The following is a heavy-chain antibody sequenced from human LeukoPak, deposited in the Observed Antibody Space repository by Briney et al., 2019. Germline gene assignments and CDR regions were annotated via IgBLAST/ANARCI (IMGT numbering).Heavy chain of an antibody. V-gene: IGHV6-1*01. CDR2: TYYRSKWSN. J-gene: IGHJ3*02. CDR1: GDNVSNNSAA. Sequence: SQTLSLTCAISGDNVSNNSAAWNWIRQSPSRCLEWLGRTYYRSKWSNDYAVSVKSRIIINPDTSKNQFSLQLNSVTPEDTAVYYCCHSLSGRTGAFDIWGQGTMVTVSS. D-gene: IGHD2-21*01. CDR3: CHSLSGRTGAFDI.